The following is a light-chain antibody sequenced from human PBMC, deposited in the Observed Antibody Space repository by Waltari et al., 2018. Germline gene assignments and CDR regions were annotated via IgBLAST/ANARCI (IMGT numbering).Light chain of an antibody. J-gene: IGKJ4*01. CDR2: KAS. Sequence: DIQMTQSPSTRSPSVGYRITITCRASQSINTWLAWYQQKPGKAPKLLISKASSLQSEVPSRFSGSGFGTEFTLTISSLQPDDSATYYCQRYSGYPPTFGGGTKVEIK. V-gene: IGKV1-5*03. CDR1: QSINTW. CDR3: QRYSGYPPT.